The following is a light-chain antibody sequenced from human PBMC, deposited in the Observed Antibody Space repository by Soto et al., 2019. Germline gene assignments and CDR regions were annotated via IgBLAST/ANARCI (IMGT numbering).Light chain of an antibody. CDR3: QQSYSTPLT. Sequence: DLQMTQSPSSLSASVGDRVTITCRASQSISSYLNWYQQKPGKAPKLLMYAASSLQSGVPSRFGGSGSGTDFTLTISNLQPEDFATYFCQQSYSTPLTFGGGTKVEI. V-gene: IGKV1-39*01. J-gene: IGKJ4*01. CDR1: QSISSY. CDR2: AAS.